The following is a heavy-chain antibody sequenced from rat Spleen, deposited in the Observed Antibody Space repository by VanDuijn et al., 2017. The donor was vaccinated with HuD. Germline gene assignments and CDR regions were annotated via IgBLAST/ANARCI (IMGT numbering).Heavy chain of an antibody. CDR3: ARSRTYDGSYYYRAMDA. J-gene: IGHJ4*01. CDR2: IRNKANGYTT. CDR1: GFTFTDFY. V-gene: IGHV7-7*01. D-gene: IGHD1-12*02. Sequence: EVKLLESGGGLVQPGGSMRLSCAASGFTFTDFYMNWIRQPAGKAPEWLGFIRNKANGYTTEYNPSVKGRFTISRDNTQKMLYLQMNTLRAEDTATYYCARSRTYDGSYYYRAMDAWGQGASVTVSS.